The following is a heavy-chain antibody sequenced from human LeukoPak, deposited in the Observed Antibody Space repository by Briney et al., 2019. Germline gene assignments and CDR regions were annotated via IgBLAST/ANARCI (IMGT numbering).Heavy chain of an antibody. J-gene: IGHJ4*02. CDR3: ARPFGNGWFLRDY. V-gene: IGHV3-7*01. CDR2: IKEDGSEK. Sequence: TGGSLRLSCAASGFTISGFFMTWVRQAPGKGLEWVANIKEDGSEKYYADSVRGRFTISRDNAKNSLYLQMNNLRAEDTAVYYCARPFGNGWFLRDYWGRGTLVTVSS. CDR1: GFTISGFF. D-gene: IGHD6-19*01.